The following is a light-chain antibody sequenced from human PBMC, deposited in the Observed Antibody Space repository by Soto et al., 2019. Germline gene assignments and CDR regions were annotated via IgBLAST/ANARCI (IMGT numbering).Light chain of an antibody. J-gene: IGLJ1*01. CDR2: GNN. CDR3: AAWDDSLHGYV. Sequence: QSVLTQPPSASGTPGQRVTISCSGSSSNIGSNTVNWHQQLPGTAPKLLIYGNNQRPSGVPDRFSGSKSGTSASLAISGLQSEDEADYYCAAWDDSLHGYVFGTGTKVTVL. V-gene: IGLV1-44*01. CDR1: SSNIGSNT.